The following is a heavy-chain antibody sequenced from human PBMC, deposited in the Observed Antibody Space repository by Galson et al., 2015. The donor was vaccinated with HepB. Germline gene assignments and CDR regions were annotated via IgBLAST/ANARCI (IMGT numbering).Heavy chain of an antibody. CDR3: ARGAVGVIIGPDAFEI. CDR1: GFTVSSNY. D-gene: IGHD3-10*01. CDR2: IYSGGST. Sequence: SLRLSCAASGFTVSSNYMSWVRQAPGKGLEWVSVIYSGGSTYYADSVKGRFTISRDNSKNTLYLQMNSLRAEDTAVYYCARGAVGVIIGPDAFEIWGQGTMVTVSS. V-gene: IGHV3-53*01. J-gene: IGHJ3*02.